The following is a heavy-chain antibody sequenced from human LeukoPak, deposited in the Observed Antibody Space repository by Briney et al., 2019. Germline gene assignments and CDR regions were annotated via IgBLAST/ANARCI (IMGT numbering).Heavy chain of an antibody. J-gene: IGHJ3*02. CDR3: ARDSHKFDSSGYYPDAFDI. CDR2: ISSSGSSI. D-gene: IGHD3-22*01. Sequence: PGGSLRLSCAASGFIFSTYTMNWVRQAPGKGLEWVSYISSSGSSIYYADSVKDRFTISRDNAKKSLYLQMHSLRAEDTAVYYCARDSHKFDSSGYYPDAFDIWGQGTMVTVSS. CDR1: GFIFSTYT. V-gene: IGHV3-48*04.